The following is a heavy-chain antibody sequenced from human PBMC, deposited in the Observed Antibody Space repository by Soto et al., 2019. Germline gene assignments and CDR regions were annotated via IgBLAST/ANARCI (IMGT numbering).Heavy chain of an antibody. CDR2: ITSSTSYI. J-gene: IGHJ4*02. CDR3: ARMRGSYDFDY. Sequence: EVQLVESGGGLVKPGGSLRLSCAASGFTFSSYSMNWVRQAPGKGLEWVSSITSSTSYIDYADSVKGRFTISRDNAKNSLYLQMTSLRAEDTAVYYCARMRGSYDFDYWGQGTLVTVSS. CDR1: GFTFSSYS. V-gene: IGHV3-21*01. D-gene: IGHD1-26*01.